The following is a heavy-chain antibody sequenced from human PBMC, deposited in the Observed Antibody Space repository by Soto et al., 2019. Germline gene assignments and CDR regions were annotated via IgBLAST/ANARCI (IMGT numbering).Heavy chain of an antibody. J-gene: IGHJ6*02. V-gene: IGHV4-61*01. CDR3: GRDTLPILGSGVHV. Sequence: SETLSLTCTVSGGSVTSGSYFWSWIRQPPGKGLEWIAYIFYTGSTNYNPSLKSRVTISLDTSKNQFSLTLSSVTAADTGVYYCGRDTLPILGSGVHVWGQGTTVTVSS. CDR1: GGSVTSGSYF. D-gene: IGHD1-26*01. CDR2: IFYTGST.